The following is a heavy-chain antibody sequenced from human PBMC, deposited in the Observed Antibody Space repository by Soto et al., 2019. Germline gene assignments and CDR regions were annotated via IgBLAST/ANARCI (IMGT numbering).Heavy chain of an antibody. V-gene: IGHV3-23*01. D-gene: IGHD1-26*01. J-gene: IGHJ5*02. CDR1: GFIFENFG. Sequence: GGSLRLSCAASGFIFENFGMSWVRQAPGKGLEWISSISGSGFKKYYADSVKGRFTISRDNSKSTVYLELNNLSAEDTAVYHCAKNQGVELVPLATVDWFDPWGQESGVTVSS. CDR3: AKNQGVELVPLATVDWFDP. CDR2: ISGSGFKK.